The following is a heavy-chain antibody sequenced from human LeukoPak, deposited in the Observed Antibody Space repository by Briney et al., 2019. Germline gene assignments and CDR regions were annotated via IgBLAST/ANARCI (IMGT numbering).Heavy chain of an antibody. CDR2: ISSNGGST. J-gene: IGHJ4*02. Sequence: GGSLRLSCAASGFTFSSYAMPWVRQAPGKGLEYVSAISSNGGSTYYANSVKGRFTISRDNSKNTLYLQMGSLRAEDMAVYYCARVPGAAMVSWYFDYWGQGTLVTVSS. D-gene: IGHD5-18*01. V-gene: IGHV3-64*01. CDR3: ARVPGAAMVSWYFDY. CDR1: GFTFSSYA.